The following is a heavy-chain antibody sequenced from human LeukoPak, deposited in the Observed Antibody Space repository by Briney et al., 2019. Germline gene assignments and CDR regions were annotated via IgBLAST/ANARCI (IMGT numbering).Heavy chain of an antibody. D-gene: IGHD6-19*01. CDR3: ARDLRTGIAVAGRLFDP. CDR2: IYTSGST. Sequence: PSETLSLTCTVSGGPISSYYWSWIRQPAGKGLEWIGRIYTSGSTNYNPSLKSRVTMSVDTSKNQFSLKLSPVTAADTAVYYCARDLRTGIAVAGRLFDPWGQGTLVTVSS. J-gene: IGHJ5*02. V-gene: IGHV4-4*07. CDR1: GGPISSYY.